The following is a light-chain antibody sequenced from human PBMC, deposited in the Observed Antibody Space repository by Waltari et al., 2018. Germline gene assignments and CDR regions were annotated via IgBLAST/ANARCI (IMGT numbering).Light chain of an antibody. Sequence: IMMTQDSDSLAVSVGARATINCKSSQSVLYSSNNKNYLAWYQQKPGQPPKLLIYWASTRESGVPDRFSGSGSGTDFTLTISSLQAEDVAVYYCQQYYSTPPTFGQGTKVEIK. CDR2: WAS. V-gene: IGKV4-1*01. J-gene: IGKJ1*01. CDR1: QSVLYSSNNKNY. CDR3: QQYYSTPPT.